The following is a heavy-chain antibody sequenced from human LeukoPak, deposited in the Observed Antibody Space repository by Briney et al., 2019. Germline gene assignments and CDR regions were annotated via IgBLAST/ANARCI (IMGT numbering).Heavy chain of an antibody. CDR3: AKGRGYIVATITYDY. V-gene: IGHV3-30*18. Sequence: GGSLRLSCAASGFTFSSYCMNWVRQAPGKGLEWVAFISYDGSNKYYADSVKGRFTISRDNSKNTLYLQMNSLRAEDTAVYYCAKGRGYIVATITYDYWGQGTLVTVSS. CDR1: GFTFSSYC. D-gene: IGHD5-12*01. J-gene: IGHJ4*02. CDR2: ISYDGSNK.